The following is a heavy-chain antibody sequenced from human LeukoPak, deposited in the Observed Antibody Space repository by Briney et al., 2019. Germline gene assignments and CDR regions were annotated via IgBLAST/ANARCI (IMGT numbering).Heavy chain of an antibody. CDR1: GYTFTSYA. Sequence: ASVKVSCRASGYTFTSYAMHWVRQAPGQRLEWMGWINAGNGNTKYSQKFQGRVTITRDTSASTAYMELSSLRSEDTAVYYCARSGYSSGWSFDYWGQGTLVTVSS. V-gene: IGHV1-3*01. CDR2: INAGNGNT. CDR3: ARSGYSSGWSFDY. J-gene: IGHJ4*02. D-gene: IGHD6-19*01.